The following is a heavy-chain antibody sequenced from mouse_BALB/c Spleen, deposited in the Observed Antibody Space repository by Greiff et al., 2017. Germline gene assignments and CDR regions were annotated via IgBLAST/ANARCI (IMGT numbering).Heavy chain of an antibody. V-gene: IGHV1-54*01. CDR1: GYAFTNYL. Sequence: QVQLQESGAELVRPGTSVKVSCKASGYAFTNYLIEWVKQRPGQGLEWIGVINPGSGGTNYNEKFKGKATLTADKSSSTAYMQLSSLTSDDSAVYFCARSYENYAMDYWGQGTSVTVSS. CDR3: ARSYENYAMDY. D-gene: IGHD2-12*01. J-gene: IGHJ4*01. CDR2: INPGSGGT.